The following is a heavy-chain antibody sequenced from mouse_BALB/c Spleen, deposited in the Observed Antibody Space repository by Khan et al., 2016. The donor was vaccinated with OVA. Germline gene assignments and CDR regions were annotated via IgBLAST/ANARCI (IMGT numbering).Heavy chain of an antibody. CDR2: ISPNSDGS. Sequence: MQLEESGPELVKPGASVKMSCKASGYTFTSYVMHWVKQKPGQGLEWIGYISPNSDGSKYNEKFRGKATLTSDKSSSTAYMELSSLTSEDSVVYYCLRSLYYYGSAYEGFAYWGQGTLVTVSA. V-gene: IGHV1S136*01. D-gene: IGHD1-1*01. CDR3: LRSLYYYGSAYEGFAY. J-gene: IGHJ3*01. CDR1: GYTFTSYV.